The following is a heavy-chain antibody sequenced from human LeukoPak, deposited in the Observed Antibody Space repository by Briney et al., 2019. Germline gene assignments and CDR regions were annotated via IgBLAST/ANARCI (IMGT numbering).Heavy chain of an antibody. CDR1: GFTVSSNY. J-gene: IGHJ4*02. CDR2: ISGGGGT. Sequence: PGGSLRLSSAASGFTVSSNYMSWVRQAPGKGLEWVSIISGGGGTNYADSVKGRSTISRDNLKNTLYLQMNNLRAEDTAVYFCARDVRRGYLDYWGQGTLVTVSS. D-gene: IGHD6-13*01. CDR3: ARDVRRGYLDY. V-gene: IGHV3-53*01.